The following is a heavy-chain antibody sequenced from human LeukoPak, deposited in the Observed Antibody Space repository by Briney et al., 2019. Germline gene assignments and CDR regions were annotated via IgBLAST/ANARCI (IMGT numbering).Heavy chain of an antibody. J-gene: IGHJ4*02. CDR2: INPNSGGT. CDR3: ARGGQPSYYDFWSGYYYFDY. CDR1: GYTFTGYY. V-gene: IGHV1-2*02. Sequence: ASVKVSCKASGYTFTGYYMHWVRQAPGQGLEWMGWINPNSGGTNYAQKFQGRVTMTRDTSISTAYMELSRLRSDDTAVYYCARGGQPSYYDFWSGYYYFDYWGQGTLVTVSS. D-gene: IGHD3-3*01.